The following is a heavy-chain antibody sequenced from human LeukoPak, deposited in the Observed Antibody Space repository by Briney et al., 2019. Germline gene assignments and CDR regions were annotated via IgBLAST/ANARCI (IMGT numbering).Heavy chain of an antibody. J-gene: IGHJ4*02. Sequence: KPGGSLRLSCAASGFTFSSYSMNWVRQAPGKGLEWVSSISSSSSYIYYADSVKGRFTISRDNAKNSLYLQMNSLRAEDTAVYYCARVGTRLGRDKLETNDYWGQGTLVTVSS. V-gene: IGHV3-21*01. CDR3: ARVGTRLGRDKLETNDY. CDR2: ISSSSSYI. CDR1: GFTFSSYS. D-gene: IGHD7-27*01.